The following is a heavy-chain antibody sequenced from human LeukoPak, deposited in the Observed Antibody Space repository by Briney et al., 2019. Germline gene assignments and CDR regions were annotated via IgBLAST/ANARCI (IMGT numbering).Heavy chain of an antibody. J-gene: IGHJ4*02. CDR3: AREAGSYYYDSSGYSTFDY. D-gene: IGHD3-22*01. Sequence: GGSLRLSCAASGFTFSSYEMNWVRQAPGKGLEWVSYISSSGSTICYADSVKGRFTISRDNAKNSLYLQMNSLRAEDTAVYYCAREAGSYYYDSSGYSTFDYWGQGTLVTVSS. CDR2: ISSSGSTI. CDR1: GFTFSSYE. V-gene: IGHV3-48*03.